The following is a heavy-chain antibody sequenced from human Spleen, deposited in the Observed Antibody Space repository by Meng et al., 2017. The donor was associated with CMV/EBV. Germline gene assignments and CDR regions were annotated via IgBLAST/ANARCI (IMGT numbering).Heavy chain of an antibody. J-gene: IGHJ4*02. CDR1: GFTVSSNY. CDR3: ARGMGTGRNPFDH. D-gene: IGHD1-14*01. V-gene: IGHV3-53*01. CDR2: IYSGGST. Sequence: GGSLRLSCAASGFTVSSNYMSWVRQAPGKGLEWVSVIYSGGSTYYADSVKGRFTISRDNAKNSLYLQMNSLRAEDTAVYYCARGMGTGRNPFDHWGQGTLVTVSS.